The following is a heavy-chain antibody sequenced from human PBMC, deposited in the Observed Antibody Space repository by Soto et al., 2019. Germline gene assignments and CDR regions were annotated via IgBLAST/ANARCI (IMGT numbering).Heavy chain of an antibody. D-gene: IGHD6-13*01. J-gene: IGHJ6*02. V-gene: IGHV3-33*01. CDR3: VRESSSSWYETWGYYYYGMDV. Sequence: GGSLRLSCAASGFTFSSYGMHWVRQAPGKGLEWVAVIWYDGSNKYYADSVKGRFTISRDNSKNTLYLQMNSLRAEDTAVYYCVRESSSSWYETWGYYYYGMDVWGQGTTVTVSS. CDR1: GFTFSSYG. CDR2: IWYDGSNK.